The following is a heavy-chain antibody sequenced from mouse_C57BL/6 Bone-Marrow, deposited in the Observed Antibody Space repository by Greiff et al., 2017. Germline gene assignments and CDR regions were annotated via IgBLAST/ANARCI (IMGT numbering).Heavy chain of an antibody. CDR1: GYTFTSYW. CDR2: IHPSDSDT. V-gene: IGHV1-74*01. J-gene: IGHJ1*03. CDR3: AIGVLRSYWYCGV. Sequence: QVQLQQPGAELAKPGASVTVSCKASGYTFTSYWLHWVQQRPGQGLEWIGRIHPSDSDTNYDQKLKGKATLTVDTSSSTAYMQLSIQTSEDSAVYYCAIGVLRSYWYCGVWGTGTTVTVSS. D-gene: IGHD1-1*01.